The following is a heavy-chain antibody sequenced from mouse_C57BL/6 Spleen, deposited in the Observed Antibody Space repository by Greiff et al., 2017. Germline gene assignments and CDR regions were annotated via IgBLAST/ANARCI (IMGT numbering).Heavy chain of an antibody. CDR1: GFSLTSYG. Sequence: VKLVESGPGLVAPSQSLSITCTVSGFSLTSYGVSWVRQPPGKGLEWLGVIWGDGSTNYHSALISRLSISKDNSKSQVFLKLNSLQTDDTATYYCAKEGKFYYGSSYDWYFDVWGTGTTVTVSS. J-gene: IGHJ1*03. CDR2: IWGDGST. D-gene: IGHD1-1*01. CDR3: AKEGKFYYGSSYDWYFDV. V-gene: IGHV2-3*01.